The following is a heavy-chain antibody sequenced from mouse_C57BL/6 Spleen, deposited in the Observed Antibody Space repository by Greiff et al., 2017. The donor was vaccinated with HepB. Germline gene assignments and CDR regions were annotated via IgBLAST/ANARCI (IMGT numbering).Heavy chain of an antibody. CDR3: AREAGQRGYYFDY. CDR2: ISSGSSTI. V-gene: IGHV5-17*01. D-gene: IGHD3-1*01. J-gene: IGHJ2*01. CDR1: GFTFSDYG. Sequence: EVHLVESGGGLVKPGGSLKLSCAASGFTFSDYGMHWVRQAPEKGLEWVAYISSGSSTIYYADTVKGRFTISRDNAKNTLFLQMTSLRSEDTAMYYCAREAGQRGYYFDYWGQGTTLTVSS.